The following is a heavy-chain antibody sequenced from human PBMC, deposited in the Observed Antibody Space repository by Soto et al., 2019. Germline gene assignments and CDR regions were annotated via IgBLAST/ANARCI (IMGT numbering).Heavy chain of an antibody. J-gene: IGHJ5*01. CDR3: ARVSPSMCGGCNCYRLDSFVDS. CDR2: IIPLFGTP. CDR1: GVTFSTSG. D-gene: IGHD2-21*01. V-gene: IGHV1-69*01. Sequence: QVQLVQSGAEVKKPGSSLKVSCKTSGVTFSTSGISWVRQGPGQGLEWMGGIIPLFGTPKYARKFQGRVSITEDESATTTYMELRGLRSDDTAGYYCARVSPSMCGGCNCYRLDSFVDSGGQGSLVGVSS.